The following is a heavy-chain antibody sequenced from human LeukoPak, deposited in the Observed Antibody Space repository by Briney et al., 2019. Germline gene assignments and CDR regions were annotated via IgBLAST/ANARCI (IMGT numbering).Heavy chain of an antibody. J-gene: IGHJ4*02. Sequence: GTSLRLYCAASGFTFSSYGMHWVRQAPGKGLEWVAVIWHDESKKYYADSVEGRFTISRDTSKNTLYLQMNSLRVEDTAVYYCARDGTLGASGSYYNLPYWGQGTLVTVSS. CDR2: IWHDESKK. D-gene: IGHD3-10*01. V-gene: IGHV3-33*01. CDR3: ARDGTLGASGSYYNLPY. CDR1: GFTFSSYG.